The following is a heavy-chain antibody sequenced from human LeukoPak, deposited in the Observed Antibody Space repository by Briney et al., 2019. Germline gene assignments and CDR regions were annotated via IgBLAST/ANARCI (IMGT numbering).Heavy chain of an antibody. D-gene: IGHD3-10*01. J-gene: IGHJ6*03. CDR3: ARSPAGDAWPPAYYMDV. Sequence: GGSLRLSCAASGFTFSSFPLSWVRQAPGKGLEWVSTIGDNVGNIYYADSVKGRFTISRDNSKNTLYLQMNSLRDDDTAVYFCARSPAGDAWPPAYYMDVWGKGTTVTVSS. V-gene: IGHV3-23*01. CDR1: GFTFSSFP. CDR2: IGDNVGNI.